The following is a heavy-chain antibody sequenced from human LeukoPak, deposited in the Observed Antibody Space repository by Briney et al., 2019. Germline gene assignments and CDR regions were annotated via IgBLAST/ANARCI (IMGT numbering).Heavy chain of an antibody. CDR3: AKGGGISYNPLDP. CDR2: ISPDGYG. J-gene: IGHJ5*02. Sequence: GRSLSLSCAASGFTFSSYGIHWVRQAPGKGLEWLAVISPDGYGHYADSVKGRFTVSRDNYKNTLFLQMNSLRSDDSAIYYCAKGGGISYNPLDPWGPGTLVTVSS. D-gene: IGHD1-26*01. CDR1: GFTFSSYG. V-gene: IGHV3-30*18.